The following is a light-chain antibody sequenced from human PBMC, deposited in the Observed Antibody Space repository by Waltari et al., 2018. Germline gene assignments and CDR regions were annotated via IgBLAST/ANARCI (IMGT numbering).Light chain of an antibody. CDR3: MQALQTPFT. Sequence: DIVMTQSPLSLPVTPGEPASISCRSNQSLLHSNGYNYLDWYLQKPGQSPQLLIYLGSNRASGVPDRFSGSGSGTDFTLKISRVEAEDVGVYHCMQALQTPFTFGPGTKVDIK. CDR2: LGS. CDR1: QSLLHSNGYNY. J-gene: IGKJ3*01. V-gene: IGKV2-28*01.